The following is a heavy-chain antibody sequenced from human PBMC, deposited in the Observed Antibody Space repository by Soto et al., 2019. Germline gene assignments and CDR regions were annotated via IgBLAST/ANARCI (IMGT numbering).Heavy chain of an antibody. CDR1: GFTFSNYP. D-gene: IGHD4-17*01. CDR3: ATALPYLTTRGDYFSGMDV. CDR2: INGSDGST. J-gene: IGHJ6*02. V-gene: IGHV3-23*01. Sequence: EVQLLESGGGLVQPGGSLRLSCAASGFTFSNYPMNWVRQAPGKGLEWVSGINGSDGSTYYADSVKGRFTISRDNSKNTLYLQMNSLRAEDTAVYYCATALPYLTTRGDYFSGMDVWGQGTTVTVSS.